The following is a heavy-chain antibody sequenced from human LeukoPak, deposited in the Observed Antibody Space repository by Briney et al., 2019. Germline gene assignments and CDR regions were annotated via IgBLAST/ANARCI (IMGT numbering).Heavy chain of an antibody. V-gene: IGHV3-15*01. CDR3: TTGGGPITMIEYYFDY. Sequence: GGSLRLSCAASGFAFKNAWMSWVRQAPGKGLEWLGLIKRKTEGGTTDYTAPVRGRFTISRDDSENTLYLQMNSLKTEDTAVYYCTTGGGPITMIEYYFDYWGQGTLVTVSS. CDR1: GFAFKNAW. CDR2: IKRKTEGGTT. J-gene: IGHJ4*02. D-gene: IGHD3-22*01.